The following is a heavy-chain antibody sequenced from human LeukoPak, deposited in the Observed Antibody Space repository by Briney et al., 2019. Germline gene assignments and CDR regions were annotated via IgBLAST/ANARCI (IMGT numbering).Heavy chain of an antibody. J-gene: IGHJ5*02. V-gene: IGHV1-8*01. CDR2: TNPNSGNT. CDR1: GYTFTSYD. CDR3: ARRGIAARYWFDP. Sequence: ASVKVSCKASGYTFTSYDINWVRQATGQGLEWMGWTNPNSGNTGYAQKFQGRVTMTRNTSISTAYMELSSLRSEDTAVYYCARRGIAARYWFDPWGQGTLVTVSS. D-gene: IGHD6-6*01.